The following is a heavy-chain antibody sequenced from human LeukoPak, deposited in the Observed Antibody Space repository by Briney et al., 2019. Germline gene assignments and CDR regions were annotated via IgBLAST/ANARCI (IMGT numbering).Heavy chain of an antibody. V-gene: IGHV3-7*01. D-gene: IGHD2-2*01. CDR3: ARSYCSSTSCYEPHRINWFGP. Sequence: GGSLRLSCAASGFTFSSYWMSWVRQAPGKGLEWVANIKQDGSEKYYVDSVKGRFTISRDNAKNSLYLQMNSLRAEGTAVYYCARSYCSSTSCYEPHRINWFGPWGQGTLVTVSS. J-gene: IGHJ5*02. CDR1: GFTFSSYW. CDR2: IKQDGSEK.